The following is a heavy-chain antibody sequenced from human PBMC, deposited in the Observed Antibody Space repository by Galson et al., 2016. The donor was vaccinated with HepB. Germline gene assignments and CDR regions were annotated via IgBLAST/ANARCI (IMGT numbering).Heavy chain of an antibody. CDR1: GFTFSDYY. CDR2: ISGSRTYT. D-gene: IGHD6-19*01. V-gene: IGHV3-11*06. J-gene: IGHJ4*02. CDR3: ALTNSGLFNY. Sequence: SLRLSCAASGFTFSDYYMSWIRQAPGKGLEWVSYISGSRTYTNYADSVKGRFTISRDNAKNSVFLQMNSPRAEDTAVYYCALTNSGLFNYWGQGTLVTVSS.